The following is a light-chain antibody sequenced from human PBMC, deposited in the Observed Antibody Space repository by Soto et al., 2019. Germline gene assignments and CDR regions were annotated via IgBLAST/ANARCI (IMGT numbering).Light chain of an antibody. CDR1: SSNIGSNT. Sequence: QSVLTQQPSASGTPGQRVTISCSGSSSNIGSNTVNWYQQLPGTAPKLLIYSNNQRPSGFPDRFSGSKSGTSASLAISGLQSEDESDYYCAAWDDSLNGYVFGTGTKLTVL. CDR2: SNN. V-gene: IGLV1-44*01. CDR3: AAWDDSLNGYV. J-gene: IGLJ1*01.